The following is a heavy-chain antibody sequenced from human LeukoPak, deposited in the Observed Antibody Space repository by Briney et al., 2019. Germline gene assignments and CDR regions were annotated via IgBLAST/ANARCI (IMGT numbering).Heavy chain of an antibody. CDR2: INYDGSQT. Sequence: GGSLRLSCAASGFVFKNHWMSWVRQAPGKGLEWLANINYDGSQTYHVDSVKGRFTISRDNAKNSLYLQMNSLRVDDTAVYYCGKSEVTIPDSHWGQGTPVTVSS. D-gene: IGHD2-21*02. J-gene: IGHJ4*02. CDR1: GFVFKNHW. CDR3: GKSEVTIPDSH. V-gene: IGHV3-7*01.